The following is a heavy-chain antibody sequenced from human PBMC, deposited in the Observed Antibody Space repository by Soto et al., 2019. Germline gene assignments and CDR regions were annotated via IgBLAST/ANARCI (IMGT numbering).Heavy chain of an antibody. CDR2: FSGSGDNT. V-gene: IGHV3-23*01. CDR3: AKRGLYSNYDY. D-gene: IGHD4-4*01. J-gene: IGHJ4*02. CDR1: GFTLSSCA. Sequence: GSLRLSCVASGFTLSSCAMNWVRQAPGKGLEWVSPFSGSGDNTDCADSVKGRLPMSRDKSKRTLCLQMNSRRAGDTAVYYCAKRGLYSNYDYWGQGTLVTVSS.